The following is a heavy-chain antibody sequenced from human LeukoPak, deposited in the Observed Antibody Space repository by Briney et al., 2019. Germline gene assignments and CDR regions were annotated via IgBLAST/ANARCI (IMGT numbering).Heavy chain of an antibody. V-gene: IGHV5-51*01. CDR1: GYSFTGYL. Sequence: GESLDISCKGPGYSFTGYLIGWEPQIPGKGLEWMGIIYPGDSDTRYSPSFQGQVTISADKSISTAYLQWSSLKASDTAMYYCASASSGWYSTVFDYWRQATLATVPA. CDR3: ASASSGWYSTVFDY. D-gene: IGHD6-19*01. J-gene: IGHJ4*02. CDR2: IYPGDSDT.